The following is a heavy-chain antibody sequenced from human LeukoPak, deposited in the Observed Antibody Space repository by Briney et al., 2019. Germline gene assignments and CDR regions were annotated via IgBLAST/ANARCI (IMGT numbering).Heavy chain of an antibody. V-gene: IGHV3-9*01. CDR1: GFTFDDYA. CDR2: ISWNSGSI. Sequence: GRSLRLSCAASGFTFDDYAMHWVRQAPGKGLEWVSGISWNSGSIGYADSVKGRFTISRDNAKNSLYLQMNSLRAEDTAVYYCARDWAAVAGNWFDPWGQGTLVTVSS. D-gene: IGHD6-19*01. CDR3: ARDWAAVAGNWFDP. J-gene: IGHJ5*02.